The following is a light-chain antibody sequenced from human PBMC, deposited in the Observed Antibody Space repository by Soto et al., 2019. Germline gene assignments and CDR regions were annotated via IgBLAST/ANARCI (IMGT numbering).Light chain of an antibody. J-gene: IGLJ1*01. CDR3: SSYTSSSTLV. V-gene: IGLV2-14*01. CDR2: DVS. Sequence: QSVLTQPASVSGSPGQSITISCTGTSSDAGDYNYVSWYQQHPGKAPKVMIYDVSNRPSGVSNRFSGSKSGNTASLTISGLQVEDEADYYCSSYTSSSTLVFGTGTKVTVL. CDR1: SSDAGDYNY.